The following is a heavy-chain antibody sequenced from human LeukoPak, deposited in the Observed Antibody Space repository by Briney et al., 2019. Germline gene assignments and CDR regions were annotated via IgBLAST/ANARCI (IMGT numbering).Heavy chain of an antibody. Sequence: SETLSLTCTVSGVSISSYNWSWIRQPPGKGLEWIGYIYTSGSTNHNPSLKSQVTISVDTSKNQFSLKLSSVNAEDTAVYYGARHVSTSGSENFDYWGQGTLVTVSS. CDR3: ARHVSTSGSENFDY. CDR2: IYTSGST. V-gene: IGHV4-4*09. CDR1: GVSISSYN. D-gene: IGHD1-1*01. J-gene: IGHJ4*02.